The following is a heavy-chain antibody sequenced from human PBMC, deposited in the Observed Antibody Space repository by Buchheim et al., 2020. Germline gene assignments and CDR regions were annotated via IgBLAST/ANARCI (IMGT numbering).Heavy chain of an antibody. Sequence: EVLLLESGGGLVQPGGSLRLSCAASGFTFTTNVMTWVRQAPGKGLEWVSAISGSGDATYYTDSVKGRFTISRANSRKTLSLQINSLRAEDTAVYYCTRTYLLDWSPDWGQGTL. CDR1: GFTFTTNV. V-gene: IGHV3-23*01. D-gene: IGHD3/OR15-3a*01. J-gene: IGHJ4*02. CDR3: TRTYLLDWSPD. CDR2: ISGSGDAT.